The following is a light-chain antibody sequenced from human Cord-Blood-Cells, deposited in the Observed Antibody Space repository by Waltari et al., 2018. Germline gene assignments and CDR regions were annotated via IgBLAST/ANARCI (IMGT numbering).Light chain of an antibody. CDR3: SSYTSSSVV. V-gene: IGLV2-14*01. CDR1: SSDVGGSHY. CDR2: DVS. Sequence: QSALTQPASVSGSPGQSITISCPGTSSDVGGSHYVSWYQQHPGKAPKLMIYDVSNRPSGVSNRFSGSKSGNTASLTISGLQAEDEADYYCSSYTSSSVVFGGGTKLTVL. J-gene: IGLJ2*01.